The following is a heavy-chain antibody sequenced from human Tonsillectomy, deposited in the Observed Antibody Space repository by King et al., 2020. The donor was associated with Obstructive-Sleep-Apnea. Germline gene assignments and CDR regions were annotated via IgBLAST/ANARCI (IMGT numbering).Heavy chain of an antibody. CDR2: ISSSSSYI. J-gene: IGHJ4*02. CDR1: GCTFSSYS. Sequence: VQLVESGGGLVKPGGSLRLSCAASGCTFSSYSMNWFRQAPGKGLEWVSSISSSSSYIYYADSVKGRFTISGDNAKNPLYLQMNSLRAEDTAVYYCARVSRRVAVAGIALNPIDYWGQGTLVTVSS. V-gene: IGHV3-21*01. D-gene: IGHD6-19*01. CDR3: ARVSRRVAVAGIALNPIDY.